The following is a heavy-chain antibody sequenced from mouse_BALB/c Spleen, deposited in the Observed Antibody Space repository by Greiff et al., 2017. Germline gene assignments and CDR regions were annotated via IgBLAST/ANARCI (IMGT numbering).Heavy chain of an antibody. Sequence: EVKLMESGPSLVKPSQTLSLTCSVTGDSITSGYWNWIRKFPGNKLEYMGYISYSGSTYYNPSLKSRISITRDTSKNQYYLQLNSVTTEDTATYYCARFGGNYDYYAMDYWGQGTSVTVSS. D-gene: IGHD2-1*01. J-gene: IGHJ4*01. V-gene: IGHV3-8*02. CDR3: ARFGGNYDYYAMDY. CDR1: GDSITSGY. CDR2: ISYSGST.